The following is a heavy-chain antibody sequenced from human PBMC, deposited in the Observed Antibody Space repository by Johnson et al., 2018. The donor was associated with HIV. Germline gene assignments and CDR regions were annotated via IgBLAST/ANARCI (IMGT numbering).Heavy chain of an antibody. D-gene: IGHD7-27*01. CDR3: ASDWGSRHAFDI. V-gene: IGHV3-11*04. CDR2: ISSSGSTI. CDR1: GFTFSDYY. J-gene: IGHJ3*02. Sequence: QVQLVESGGGLVKPGGSLRLSCSASGFTFSDYYITWIRQAPGQGLEWISYISSSGSTIYYADSVTGRFTISRDNAKNSLYLQMNSLRAEDTAVYYCASDWGSRHAFDIWGQGTMVTVSS.